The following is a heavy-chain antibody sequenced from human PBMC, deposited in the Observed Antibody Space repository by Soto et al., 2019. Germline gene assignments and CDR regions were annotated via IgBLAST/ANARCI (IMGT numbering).Heavy chain of an antibody. CDR3: ARGSGADAFDI. J-gene: IGHJ3*02. CDR1: GGTFN. Sequence: SVKVSCKVSGGTFNIRRVRQAPGQGLEWMGGIIPVIDTANYARKFQGRVVISADRATNIVYMEMMSLTLEDTAVYYCARGSGADAFDIWGQGTMVTVSS. D-gene: IGHD7-27*01. V-gene: IGHV1-69*06. CDR2: IIPVIDTA.